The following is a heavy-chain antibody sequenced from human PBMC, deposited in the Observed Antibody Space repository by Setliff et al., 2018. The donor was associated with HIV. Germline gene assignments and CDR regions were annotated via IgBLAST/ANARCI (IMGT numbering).Heavy chain of an antibody. J-gene: IGHJ6*02. CDR1: GGSITSSTYY. V-gene: IGHV4-39*07. CDR3: ARHDITLVRGLV. D-gene: IGHD3-10*01. CDR2: IFYSGST. Sequence: PSETLSLTCTVSGGSITSSTYYWDWIRQPPGKGLEWIGSIFYSGSTYYNPSVKSRVTISIDTSKNQFSLRLSSVTAADTAVYYCARHDITLVRGLVWGQGTTVTVS.